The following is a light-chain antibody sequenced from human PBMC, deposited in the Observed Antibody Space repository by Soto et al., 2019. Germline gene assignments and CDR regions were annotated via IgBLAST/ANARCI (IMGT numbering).Light chain of an antibody. CDR2: GAS. V-gene: IGKV3-15*01. Sequence: EIVMTQSPATLSVSPGERATLSCRASQSVSSNLAWYQQKPGQAPRLLIYGASTRATGIPARFSGSASGTEFTLTISSLQSEDCAVYYCQQYNNWPQTFGQGTKLEIK. CDR1: QSVSSN. CDR3: QQYNNWPQT. J-gene: IGKJ2*01.